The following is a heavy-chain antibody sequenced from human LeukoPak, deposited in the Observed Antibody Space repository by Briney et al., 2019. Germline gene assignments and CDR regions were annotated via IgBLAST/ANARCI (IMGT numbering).Heavy chain of an antibody. V-gene: IGHV3-30*03. CDR1: GYTFTHYG. CDR3: ASSYGDYYFDF. D-gene: IGHD4-17*01. Sequence: GGSLRLSCVISGYTFTHYGFHWVRQAPGKALEWVAYISYDGNNKYEDSVKGRFTISRDNSKSTLHLQMNGLRAEDTAVYYCASSYGDYYFDFWGQGTLVTVSS. CDR2: ISYDGNN. J-gene: IGHJ4*02.